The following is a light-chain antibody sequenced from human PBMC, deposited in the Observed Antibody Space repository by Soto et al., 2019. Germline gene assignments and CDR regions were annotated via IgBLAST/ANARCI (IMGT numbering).Light chain of an antibody. Sequence: DIQMTQSPSSLSASVGDRVTITCRASQGISTYLVWYQQRQGRAPKLLIYAASSLLSGVPSRFRGSGSGTDFTLTISSLQPEDFATYYCQQSYRTPYTFGQGTKLETK. CDR3: QQSYRTPYT. J-gene: IGKJ2*01. CDR2: AAS. CDR1: QGISTY. V-gene: IGKV1-39*01.